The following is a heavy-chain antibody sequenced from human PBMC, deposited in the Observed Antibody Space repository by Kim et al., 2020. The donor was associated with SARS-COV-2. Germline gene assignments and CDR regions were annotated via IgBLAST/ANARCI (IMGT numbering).Heavy chain of an antibody. CDR3: AKKGGAYCGGDCYAFDY. V-gene: IGHV3-23*01. J-gene: IGHJ4*02. Sequence: GGSLRLSCAASGFTFSSYAMSWVRQAPGKGLEWVSAISGSGGSTYYADSVKGRFTISRDNSKNTLYLQMNSLRAEDTAVYYCAKKGGAYCGGDCYAFDYWGQRTLGTVSS. CDR2: ISGSGGST. D-gene: IGHD2-21*02. CDR1: GFTFSSYA.